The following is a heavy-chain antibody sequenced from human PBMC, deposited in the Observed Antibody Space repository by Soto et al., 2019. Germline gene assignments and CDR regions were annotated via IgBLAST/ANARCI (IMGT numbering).Heavy chain of an antibody. J-gene: IGHJ3*02. D-gene: IGHD3-22*01. V-gene: IGHV4-31*02. CDR3: ARDSISALRYYYDSSGYPGAHDAFDI. CDR2: IYYTGRT. Sequence: TLSLTCTLPCISIKSVCYYWSLIRQHPGRGLERIGYIYYTGRTYYSPSLESRDTFSVDTSKNQFSLKLSSVTAADTAVYYCARDSISALRYYYDSSGYPGAHDAFDIWGQGTMVT. CDR1: CISIKSVCYY.